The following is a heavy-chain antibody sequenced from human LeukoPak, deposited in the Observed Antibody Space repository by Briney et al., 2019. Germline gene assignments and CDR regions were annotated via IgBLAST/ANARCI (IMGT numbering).Heavy chain of an antibody. D-gene: IGHD3-3*01. V-gene: IGHV3-30*01. J-gene: IGHJ6*03. CDR1: GFTFSSYA. CDR2: ISYDGSNK. Sequence: GGSLRLSCAASGFTFSSYAMHWVRQAPGKGLEWVAVISYDGSNKYYADSVKGRFTISRDNFKSTLYLQMNSLGAEDTAVYYCARAGGIFGNYYYMDVWGKGTTVTVSS. CDR3: ARAGGIFGNYYYMDV.